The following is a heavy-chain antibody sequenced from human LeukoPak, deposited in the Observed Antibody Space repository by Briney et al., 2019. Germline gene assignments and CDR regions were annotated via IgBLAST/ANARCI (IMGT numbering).Heavy chain of an antibody. CDR1: GFTFSSYS. J-gene: IGHJ4*02. Sequence: GGSLRLSCAASGFTFSSYSMNWVRQAPGKGLEWVSSISSGSSYIYYADSVKGRFTISRDNAKNSLYLQMNSLRAEDTAVYYCASDSGSHWGGYYFDYWGQGTLVTVSS. CDR3: ASDSGSHWGGYYFDY. CDR2: ISSGSSYI. D-gene: IGHD1-26*01. V-gene: IGHV3-21*01.